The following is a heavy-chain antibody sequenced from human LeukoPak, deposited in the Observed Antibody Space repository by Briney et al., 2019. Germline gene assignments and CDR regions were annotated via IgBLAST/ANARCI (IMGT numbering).Heavy chain of an antibody. CDR3: VRRIDFDWPPDY. CDR1: GYSFTSYW. J-gene: IGHJ4*02. Sequence: GESLQISCQGSGYSFTSYWIGWVRQMPGKGLEWMGIFYPGDSDTRYSPSFQGQVTISADKSIGTAYLQWISLKASDTAMYYCVRRIDFDWPPDYWGQGTLVTVSS. CDR2: FYPGDSDT. V-gene: IGHV5-51*01. D-gene: IGHD3-9*01.